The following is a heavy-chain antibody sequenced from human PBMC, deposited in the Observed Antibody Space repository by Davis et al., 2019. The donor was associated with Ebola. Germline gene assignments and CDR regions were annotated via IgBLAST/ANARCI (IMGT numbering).Heavy chain of an antibody. V-gene: IGHV1-46*01. Sequence: ASVKVSCKASGYTFTSYGISWVRQAPGQGLEWMGIINPSGGSTGYAQKFQGRVTMTRDTSTSTVYMELSSLRSEDTAVYYCARERRLRLHVYGMDVWGQGTTVTVSS. CDR2: INPSGGST. CDR3: ARERRLRLHVYGMDV. CDR1: GYTFTSYG. D-gene: IGHD4-11*01. J-gene: IGHJ6*02.